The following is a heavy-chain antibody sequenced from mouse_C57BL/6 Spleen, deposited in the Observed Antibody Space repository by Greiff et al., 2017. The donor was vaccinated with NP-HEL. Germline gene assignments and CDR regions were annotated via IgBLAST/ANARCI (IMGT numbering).Heavy chain of an antibody. D-gene: IGHD1-1*01. CDR1: GYTFTTYP. Sequence: QVQLKESGAELVKPGASVKMSCKASGYTFTTYPIEWMKQNHGKSLEWIGNFHPYNDDTKYNEKFKGKATLTVEKSSSTVYLELSRLTSDDSAVYYCARNYCGSGGRYYAMGYWGQGTSVTVSS. V-gene: IGHV1-47*01. J-gene: IGHJ4*01. CDR3: ARNYCGSGGRYYAMGY. CDR2: FHPYNDDT.